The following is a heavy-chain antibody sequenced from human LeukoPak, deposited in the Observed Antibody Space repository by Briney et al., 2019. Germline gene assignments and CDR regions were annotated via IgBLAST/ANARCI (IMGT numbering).Heavy chain of an antibody. Sequence: AXVKVSCKASGYTFTSYYMHWVRQAPGQGLEWMGIINPSGGSTNYAQKLQGRVTMNRDTYTSTVYMEVSSLRSEDTAVYYCARAGMGQQQMFDYWGQGTLVTVSS. V-gene: IGHV1-46*04. D-gene: IGHD6-13*01. CDR2: INPSGGST. J-gene: IGHJ4*02. CDR1: GYTFTSYY. CDR3: ARAGMGQQQMFDY.